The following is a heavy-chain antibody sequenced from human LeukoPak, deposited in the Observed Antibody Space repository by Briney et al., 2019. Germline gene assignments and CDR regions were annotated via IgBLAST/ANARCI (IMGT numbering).Heavy chain of an antibody. J-gene: IGHJ3*02. V-gene: IGHV3-53*01. Sequence: GGSLRLSCAASGFTVSSNYMSWVRQAPGKGLEWVSVIYSGGSTYYADSVKGRFTISRDNSKNTLYLQMNSLRAEDTAVYYCARARNYYDSSSYYFFGAFDIWGQGTMVTVSS. CDR3: ARARNYYDSSSYYFFGAFDI. CDR2: IYSGGST. D-gene: IGHD3-22*01. CDR1: GFTVSSNY.